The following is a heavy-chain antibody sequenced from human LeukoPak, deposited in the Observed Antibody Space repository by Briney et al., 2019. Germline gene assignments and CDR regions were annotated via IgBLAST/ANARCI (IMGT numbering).Heavy chain of an antibody. CDR3: ARQNYDYPDY. J-gene: IGHJ4*01. V-gene: IGHV4-4*09. Sequence: EASETLSLTCTVSGASMSSYYWSWIRQPPGKGLEWIGYISTSGSANYNPSLKSRVTISVDTSKNQFSLKLNSVTAADTAVYYCARQNYDYPDYWGQGTLVTVSS. CDR1: GASMSSYY. CDR2: ISTSGSA. D-gene: IGHD3-16*01.